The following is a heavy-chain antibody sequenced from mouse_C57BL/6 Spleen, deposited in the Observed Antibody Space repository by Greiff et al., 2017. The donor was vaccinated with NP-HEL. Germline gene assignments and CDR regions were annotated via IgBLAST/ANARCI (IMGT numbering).Heavy chain of an antibody. V-gene: IGHV3-6*01. CDR3: ARPSSTWFAY. D-gene: IGHD1-1*01. CDR1: GYSITSGYY. Sequence: EVQLQESGPGLVKPSQSLSLTCSVSGYSITSGYYCYWIRQFPGNQLDWMGYISYDVSNNYNPSLNNRLSITRDTSKNQFFLKLNSVTTEDTATYYGARPSSTWFAYWGQGTLVTVSA. CDR2: ISYDVSN. J-gene: IGHJ3*01.